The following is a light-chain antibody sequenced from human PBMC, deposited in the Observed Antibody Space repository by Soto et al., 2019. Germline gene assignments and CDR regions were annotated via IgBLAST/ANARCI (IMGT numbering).Light chain of an antibody. V-gene: IGKV3-11*01. CDR3: QKSSNRPLT. Sequence: EIVLTQSPATLSLSPGERATLSCRASQSVSSYLAWYQQKPGQAPRLLIYDASNRATGIPARFSGSGSGTDSPPTHSSLAPEDFAVYNCQKSSNRPLTFGGGTKVEIK. CDR1: QSVSSY. CDR2: DAS. J-gene: IGKJ4*01.